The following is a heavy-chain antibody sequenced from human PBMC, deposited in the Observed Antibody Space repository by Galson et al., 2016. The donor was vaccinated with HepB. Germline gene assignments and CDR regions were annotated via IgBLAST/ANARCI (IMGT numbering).Heavy chain of an antibody. CDR2: IWHDGSNK. Sequence: SLRLSCAASGFTFSSYWMHWVRQAPGKGLEWVAVIWHDGSNKYYADSVKGRFTISRDSSTLYLQMNSLRAEDTDVYYCARDRLASGNHLDYWGQGTLVTVSS. CDR3: ARDRLASGNHLDY. CDR1: GFTFSSYW. V-gene: IGHV3-33*08. J-gene: IGHJ4*02. D-gene: IGHD4-23*01.